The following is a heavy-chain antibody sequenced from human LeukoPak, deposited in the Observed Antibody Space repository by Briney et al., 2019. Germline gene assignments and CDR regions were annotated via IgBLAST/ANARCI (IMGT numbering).Heavy chain of an antibody. CDR3: ARGSNYYDSGKGWFDP. CDR1: GGSFSGYY. Sequence: SETLSLTCSVYGGSFSGYYWSWIRQPPGKGLEWIGEINHSGSTNYNPSLKSRVTMSVDTSKNQFSLKLSSVTAADTAAYYCARGSNYYDSGKGWFDPWGQGTLVTVSS. D-gene: IGHD3-10*01. CDR2: INHSGST. V-gene: IGHV4-34*01. J-gene: IGHJ5*02.